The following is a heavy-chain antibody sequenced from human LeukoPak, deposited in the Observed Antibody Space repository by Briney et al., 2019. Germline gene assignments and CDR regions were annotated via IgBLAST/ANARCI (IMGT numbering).Heavy chain of an antibody. D-gene: IGHD6-13*01. CDR1: DGSISSYY. J-gene: IGHJ4*02. Sequence: PSETLSLTCTVSDGSISSYYWNWIRQPAGKGLEWLGRIYNNESTNYNPSLKSRVTMSVDTSKNQVSVKLTSVTAADTAVYYCARDPAAAGAYFDYWGQGTLVTVSS. V-gene: IGHV4-4*07. CDR2: IYNNEST. CDR3: ARDPAAAGAYFDY.